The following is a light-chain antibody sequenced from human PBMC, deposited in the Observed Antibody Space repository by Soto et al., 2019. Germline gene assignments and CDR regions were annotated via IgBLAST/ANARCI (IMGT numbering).Light chain of an antibody. CDR1: QNINNY. CDR2: DAS. J-gene: IGKJ5*01. Sequence: DIQITQSPSSLSASVLERFTITCLASQNINNYLNWYQQKPGRAPKLLIYDASNLEAGVPSRFRGSGSGTDFTFTISRLQPEDIATYYCQQYENLPTFGQGTRLEIK. V-gene: IGKV1-33*01. CDR3: QQYENLPT.